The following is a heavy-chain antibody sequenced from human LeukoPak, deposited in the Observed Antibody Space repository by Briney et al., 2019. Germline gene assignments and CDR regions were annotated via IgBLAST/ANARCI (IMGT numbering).Heavy chain of an antibody. CDR1: GFTVSSNY. J-gene: IGHJ6*03. Sequence: GGSLRLSCAASGFTVSSNYMSWVRQAPGKGLEWVSVIYSGGSTYYADSVKGRFTISRDNSKNTLYLQMNSLRAEDTAVYYCAKGAQWELPRTLYYYYYMDVWGKGTTVTVSS. CDR2: IYSGGST. D-gene: IGHD1-26*01. V-gene: IGHV3-53*01. CDR3: AKGAQWELPRTLYYYYYMDV.